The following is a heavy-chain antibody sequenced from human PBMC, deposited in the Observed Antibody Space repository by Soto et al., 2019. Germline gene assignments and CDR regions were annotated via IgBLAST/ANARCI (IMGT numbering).Heavy chain of an antibody. Sequence: QLQLQESGPGLVKPSGNLSLTCDVSGGSISNSKWWTWVRQVPGKGLEWIGKIDHNGITNYNPSLESRVTISKDESKNKLSLKLTSVTAADTAIYYCARLDRDYYYHGMDVWGQGTTVTVSS. CDR2: IDHNGIT. CDR1: GGSISNSKW. CDR3: ARLDRDYYYHGMDV. V-gene: IGHV4-4*02. D-gene: IGHD1-1*01. J-gene: IGHJ6*02.